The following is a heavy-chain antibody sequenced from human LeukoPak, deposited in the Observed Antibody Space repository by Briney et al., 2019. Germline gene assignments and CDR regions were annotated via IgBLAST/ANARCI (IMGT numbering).Heavy chain of an antibody. V-gene: IGHV3-30*18. D-gene: IGHD5-18*01. CDR3: AKAGGYRPCMDV. Sequence: GGSLRLSCAASGFTFSSYGMHWVRQAPGKGLEWVAVISYDGSNKYYADSVKGRFTISRDNSKNTLYLQMNSLRAEDTAVYYCAKAGGYRPCMDVWGQGTTVTVSS. J-gene: IGHJ6*02. CDR1: GFTFSSYG. CDR2: ISYDGSNK.